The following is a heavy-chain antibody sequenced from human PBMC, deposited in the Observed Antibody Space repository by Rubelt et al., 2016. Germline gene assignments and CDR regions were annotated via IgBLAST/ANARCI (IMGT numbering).Heavy chain of an antibody. CDR3: ARDPLGRGVNLVPPGL. CDR2: ISNDGNNK. CDR1: GFTFRSYA. V-gene: IGHV3-30*04. Sequence: QVQLVESGGGVVQPGRSLRLSCAASGFTFRSYAMHWVRQGPGKGLEWVAVISNDGNNKHYADSATGRFNISREHSKNPLYLQMNGLRPEETAVDDCARDPLGRGVNLVPPGLWGQGTLVTVSS. D-gene: IGHD3-10*01. J-gene: IGHJ4*02.